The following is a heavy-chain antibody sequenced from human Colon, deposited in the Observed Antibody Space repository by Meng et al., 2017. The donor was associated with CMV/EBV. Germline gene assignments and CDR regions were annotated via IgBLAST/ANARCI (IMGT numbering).Heavy chain of an antibody. D-gene: IGHD2-8*01. J-gene: IGHJ5*02. CDR3: AREYCTTYRCSYNPHWYDP. V-gene: IGHV1-46*01. Sequence: TFTRYHVHWLRQAPGQGLEWVGMINPADGGPTYAQRFQGRVTMTSDTSTSTVYVVLRSLRSDDTALYFCAREYCTTYRCSYNPHWYDPWGQGTLVTVSS. CDR1: TFTRYH. CDR2: INPADGGP.